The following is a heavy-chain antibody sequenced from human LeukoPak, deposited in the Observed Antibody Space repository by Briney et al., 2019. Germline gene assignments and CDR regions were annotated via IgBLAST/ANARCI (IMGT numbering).Heavy chain of an antibody. CDR1: GFTFSSYE. V-gene: IGHV3-48*03. Sequence: GGSLRLSCAASGFTFSSYEMNWFRQAPGKGLEWVSYVSKSGGTMRNADSVKGRFTVSRDNAKNSLYLQMNSLTAEDTAVYYCATAVIRGRGTVVTVSS. J-gene: IGHJ3*02. CDR2: VSKSGGTM. CDR3: ATAVI.